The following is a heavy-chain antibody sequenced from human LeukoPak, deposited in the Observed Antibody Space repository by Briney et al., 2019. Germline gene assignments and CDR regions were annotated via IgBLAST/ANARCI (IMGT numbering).Heavy chain of an antibody. V-gene: IGHV1-24*01. J-gene: IGHJ6*03. CDR1: GYTLAELS. CDR3: ASTPPVLAAIGPTYYYMDV. D-gene: IGHD2-2*01. Sequence: ASVKVSCKVSGYTLAELSMHWVRPAAGRGVEWMGGFDPEDGKTIYAQKLQGRVTMTDDTSTDTAYMELSSLKSEDTAVYYCASTPPVLAAIGPTYYYMDVWGKGTTVTVSS. CDR2: FDPEDGKT.